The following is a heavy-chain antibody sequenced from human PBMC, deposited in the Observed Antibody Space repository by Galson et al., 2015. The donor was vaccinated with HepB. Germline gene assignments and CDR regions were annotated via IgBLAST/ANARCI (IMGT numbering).Heavy chain of an antibody. Sequence: SLRLSCAASGFTFSSYGMHWVRQAPSKGLEWVAVIWYDGSNKYYADSVKGRSTISRDNSKNTLYLQMNSLRAEDTAVYYCAKEGIAVSRGLFDYWGQGTLVTVSS. CDR1: GFTFSSYG. V-gene: IGHV3-33*06. D-gene: IGHD6-19*01. CDR3: AKEGIAVSRGLFDY. J-gene: IGHJ4*02. CDR2: IWYDGSNK.